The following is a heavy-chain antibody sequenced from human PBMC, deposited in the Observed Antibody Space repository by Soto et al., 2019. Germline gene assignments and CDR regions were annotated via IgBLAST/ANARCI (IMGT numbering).Heavy chain of an antibody. CDR1: GYPVTAYY. D-gene: IGHD3-3*01. CDR2: INPATGAA. Sequence: QLHLVQSGAVVKKPGASVTVSCSASGYPVTAYYMHWVRQAPGRGLEWMGGINPATGAAKYTQTFQGRVTMTRDTATRTVCMERSGRTSEDTAVCDWARGGGVGVAGSAACDTWGQGTLVTVSS. V-gene: IGHV1-2*02. J-gene: IGHJ3*02. CDR3: ARGGGVGVAGSAACDT.